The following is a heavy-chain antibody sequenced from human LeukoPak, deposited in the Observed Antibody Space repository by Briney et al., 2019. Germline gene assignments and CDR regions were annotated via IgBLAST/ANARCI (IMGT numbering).Heavy chain of an antibody. CDR3: ARFSPRAMGNYLDF. CDR1: GGSISSGSYS. J-gene: IGHJ4*02. Sequence: SETLSLTCAVSGGSISSGSYSWSWIRQPPGTGLEWIGCIYPRGSTYYNPSLKSRVILSLDKSANQFSLNLSSVTAADTAVYYCARFSPRAMGNYLDFWGQGTLVTVSS. V-gene: IGHV4-30-2*01. CDR2: IYPRGST. D-gene: IGHD7-27*01.